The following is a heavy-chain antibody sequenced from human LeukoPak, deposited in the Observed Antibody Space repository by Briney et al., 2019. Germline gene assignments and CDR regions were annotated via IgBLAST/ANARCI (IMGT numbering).Heavy chain of an antibody. J-gene: IGHJ3*02. V-gene: IGHV3-23*01. CDR2: ISGSGGST. D-gene: IGHD6-13*01. CDR3: AKEIAPDGYAFDI. Sequence: GGSLRLSCAASGFTFSSYAMSWVRQAPGKGLEWVSAISGSGGSTYYADSVKGRFTISRDNSKNTLYLQMNSLRAEDMALYYCAKEIAPDGYAFDIWGQGTMVTVSS. CDR1: GFTFSSYA.